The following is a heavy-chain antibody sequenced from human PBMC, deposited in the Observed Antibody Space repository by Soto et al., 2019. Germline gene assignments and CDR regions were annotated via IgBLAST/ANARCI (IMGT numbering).Heavy chain of an antibody. J-gene: IGHJ3*02. CDR2: IIPIFGTA. V-gene: IGHV1-69*13. CDR1: GGTFSSYA. CDR3: ARCLVSPVNVDYAFDI. Sequence: SVKVSCKASGGTFSSYAISWVRQAPGQGLEWMGGIIPIFGTANYAQKFQGRVTITADESTSTAYMELSSLRSEDTAVYYCARCLVSPVNVDYAFDIWGQGTMVTVSS. D-gene: IGHD4-17*01.